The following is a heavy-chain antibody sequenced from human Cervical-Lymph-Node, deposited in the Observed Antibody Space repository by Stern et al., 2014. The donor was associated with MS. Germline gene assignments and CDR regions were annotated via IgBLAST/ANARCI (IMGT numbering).Heavy chain of an antibody. CDR2: IYYSGTT. V-gene: IGHV4-31*03. Sequence: VQLVESGPGLVKPSQTLSLTCTVSGGSISSDNYYRTWIRQHPGKGLEWIGHIYYSGTTYYNPSLKSRVSITVDTSKNLFSLRLSSVTAADTAVYYCARDHFTTSLDVWGHGTTVTVS. J-gene: IGHJ6*02. D-gene: IGHD2-2*01. CDR3: ARDHFTTSLDV. CDR1: GGSISSDNYY.